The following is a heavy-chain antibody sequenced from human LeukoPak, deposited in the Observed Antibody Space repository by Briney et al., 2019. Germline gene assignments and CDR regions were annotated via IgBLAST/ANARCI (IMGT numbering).Heavy chain of an antibody. D-gene: IGHD2-2*01. CDR1: GGSISSSSYY. V-gene: IGHV4-39*07. J-gene: IGHJ4*02. CDR3: ARGSCGSTSCYVWDY. CDR2: IYYSGST. Sequence: SETLSLTCTVSGGSISSSSYYWGWIRQPPGKGLEWIGSIYYSGSTYYNPSLESRVTISVDTSKNQFSLKLSSVTAADTAVYYCARGSCGSTSCYVWDYWGQGTLVTVSS.